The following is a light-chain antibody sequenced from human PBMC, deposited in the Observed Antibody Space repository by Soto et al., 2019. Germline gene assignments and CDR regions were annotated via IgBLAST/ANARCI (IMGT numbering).Light chain of an antibody. CDR3: QQYSRAPLT. J-gene: IGKJ1*01. CDR1: QSVSSY. CDR2: DAS. V-gene: IGKV3-11*01. Sequence: EIVLTPSPATLSLSPVERATLSCRASQSVSSYLAWYQQKPGQAPRLLVYDASTRATGIPARFSGSGSGTDFTLTISRLEPEDFAVYYCQQYSRAPLTFGQGTKVDIK.